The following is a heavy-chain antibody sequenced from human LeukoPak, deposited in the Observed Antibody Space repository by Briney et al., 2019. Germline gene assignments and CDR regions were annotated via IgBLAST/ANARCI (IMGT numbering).Heavy chain of an antibody. CDR3: ASDSCSSTSCLSIDDY. D-gene: IGHD2-2*01. J-gene: IGHJ4*02. CDR2: INPNSGGT. CDR1: GYTFVAYY. V-gene: IGHV1-2*02. Sequence: ASVKVSCKASGYTFVAYYMHWVRQAPGQGLEWMGWINPNSGGTNYAQKFQGRVTMTRDTSISTVYMELSRLRSDDTAVYYCASDSCSSTSCLSIDDYWGQGTLVTVSS.